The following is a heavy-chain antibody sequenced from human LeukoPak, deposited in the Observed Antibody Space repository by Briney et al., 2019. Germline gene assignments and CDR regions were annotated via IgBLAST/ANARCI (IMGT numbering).Heavy chain of an antibody. V-gene: IGHV4-59*01. CDR2: IYYSGST. D-gene: IGHD2-2*01. CDR3: ARDRDIVVVPGESYYYGMDV. J-gene: IGHJ6*02. CDR1: GGSISSYY. Sequence: SETLSLTCTASGGSISSYYWSWIRQPPGKGLEWIGYIYYSGSTNYNPSLKSRVTISVDTSKNQFSLKLSSVTAADTAVYYCARDRDIVVVPGESYYYGMDVWGQGTTVTVSS.